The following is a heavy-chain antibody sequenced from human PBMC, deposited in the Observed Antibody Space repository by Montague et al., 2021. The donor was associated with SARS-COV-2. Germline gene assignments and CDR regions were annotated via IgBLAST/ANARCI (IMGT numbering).Heavy chain of an antibody. Sequence: SETLSLTCAVYGGSFSGYYWSWIRQRPGKGLEWIGEINHSGSTNHNPSLQSRVTISVDKSKTQFSLTLRFLTAADTAVYYCARGADYDFWSAIRSNEWFGPWGQGTPVIVSS. CDR2: INHSGST. D-gene: IGHD3-3*01. V-gene: IGHV4-34*01. J-gene: IGHJ5*02. CDR3: ARGADYDFWSAIRSNEWFGP. CDR1: GGSFSGYY.